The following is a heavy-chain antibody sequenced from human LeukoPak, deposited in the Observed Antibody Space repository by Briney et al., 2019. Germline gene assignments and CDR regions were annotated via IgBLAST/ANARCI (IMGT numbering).Heavy chain of an antibody. Sequence: PGGSLRLSCAVSGFTFSNYWMHWVRQAPGRGLVWVSRINSYGSITSYADSVKGRFTISRDNAKNTLYLQMNSLRAEDTAVYYCASGIAAVGWDFDSWGQGTLVTVSS. CDR3: ASGIAAVGWDFDS. V-gene: IGHV3-74*01. CDR2: INSYGSIT. CDR1: GFTFSNYW. J-gene: IGHJ4*02. D-gene: IGHD6-13*01.